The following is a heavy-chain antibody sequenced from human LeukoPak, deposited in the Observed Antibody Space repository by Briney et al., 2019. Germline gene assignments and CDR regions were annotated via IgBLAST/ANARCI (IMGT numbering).Heavy chain of an antibody. Sequence: GASVKVSCKASGYTLTVYYMHWVRQAPGQGLEWMGWINPNSGGTNYAQKFQGRVTMTRDTSISTAYMELSRLRSDDTAVYYCARRGGGSSGWSFDYWGQGTLVTVSP. D-gene: IGHD6-19*01. CDR1: GYTLTVYY. CDR2: INPNSGGT. V-gene: IGHV1-2*02. CDR3: ARRGGGSSGWSFDY. J-gene: IGHJ4*02.